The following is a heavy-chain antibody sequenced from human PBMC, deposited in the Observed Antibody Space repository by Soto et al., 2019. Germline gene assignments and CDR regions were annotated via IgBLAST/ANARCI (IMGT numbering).Heavy chain of an antibody. CDR2: ISYDGSNK. J-gene: IGHJ4*02. V-gene: IGHV3-30*04. CDR3: AKDMGTTYCGGDCYSSIDDY. CDR1: GFSFSSYA. Sequence: PGGSLRLSCAASGFSFSSYAMHWVRQAPGKGLEWVAVISYDGSNKYYADSVKGRFTISRDNSKNTLYLQMNSLRAEDTAVYYWAKDMGTTYCGGDCYSSIDDYWGQGTLVTVSS. D-gene: IGHD2-21*02.